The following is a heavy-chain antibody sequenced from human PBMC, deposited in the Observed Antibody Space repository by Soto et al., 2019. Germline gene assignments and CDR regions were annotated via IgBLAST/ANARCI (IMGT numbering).Heavy chain of an antibody. D-gene: IGHD3-22*01. J-gene: IGHJ4*02. V-gene: IGHV4-39*01. CDR1: GGSISSSSYY. CDR3: ARHQSTMIVVVTPYYFDY. CDR2: IYYSGST. Sequence: SETLSLTCTVSGGSISSSSYYWGWIRQPPGKGLEWIGSIYYSGSTYYNLSLKSRVTISVDTSKNQFSLKLSSVTAADTAVYYCARHQSTMIVVVTPYYFDYWGQGTLVTVSS.